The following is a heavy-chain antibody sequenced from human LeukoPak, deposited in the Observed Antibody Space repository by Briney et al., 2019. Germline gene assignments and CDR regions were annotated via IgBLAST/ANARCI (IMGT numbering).Heavy chain of an antibody. V-gene: IGHV4-4*07. CDR1: GGSISSYY. J-gene: IGHJ4*02. CDR2: IYSTGST. CDR3: ARQIASAGTAGFDF. D-gene: IGHD6-13*01. Sequence: PSETLSLTCTGSGGSISSYYWSWIRQPAGKGLEWIGRIYSTGSTDYNPSLKSRVTMSVDTSKNQFSLRLRSVTAADTAVYYCARQIASAGTAGFDFWGQGALVTVSS.